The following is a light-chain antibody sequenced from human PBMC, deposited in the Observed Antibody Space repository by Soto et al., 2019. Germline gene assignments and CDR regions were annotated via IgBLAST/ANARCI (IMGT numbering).Light chain of an antibody. CDR2: AAS. CDR1: QGISRY. V-gene: IGKV1D-8*01. CDR3: QQYYSFPLT. J-gene: IGKJ4*01. Sequence: SQSRWSLYSSIKDRITSPYRASQGISRYLAWYQQKPGKAPELLIYAASTLQSGVPSRFSGSGSGTDFTLTISCLQSEDFATYYCQQYYSFPLTFAGGAKV.